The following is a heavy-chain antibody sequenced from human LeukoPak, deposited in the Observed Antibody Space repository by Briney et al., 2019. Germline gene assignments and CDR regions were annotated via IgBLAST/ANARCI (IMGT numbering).Heavy chain of an antibody. CDR2: IYYSGST. CDR1: GGSISSSSYY. CDR3: ARPGNDAFDI. J-gene: IGHJ3*02. V-gene: IGHV4-39*01. Sequence: SETLSLTCTVSGGSISSSSYYWGWIRQPPGKGLEWIGSIYYSGSTYYNPSLKSRVTISVDTSKNQFSLKLSSVTAADTAVYYCARPGNDAFDIWGQGTMVTVSS.